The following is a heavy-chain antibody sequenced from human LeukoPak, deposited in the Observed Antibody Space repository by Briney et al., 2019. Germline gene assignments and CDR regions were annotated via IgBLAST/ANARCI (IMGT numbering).Heavy chain of an antibody. V-gene: IGHV3-53*01. D-gene: IGHD4-17*01. CDR3: ARADDYGDSLDY. CDR2: IYSGGST. J-gene: IGHJ4*02. Sequence: GGSLRPSCAASGFTVSSNYMSWVRQAPGKGLEWVSVIYSGGSTYYADSVKGRFTISRDNSKNTLYLQMNSLRAEDTAVYYCARADDYGDSLDYWGQGTLVTVSS. CDR1: GFTVSSNY.